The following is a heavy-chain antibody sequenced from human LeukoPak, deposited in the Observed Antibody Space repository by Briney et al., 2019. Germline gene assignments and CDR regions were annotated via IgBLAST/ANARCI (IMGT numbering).Heavy chain of an antibody. CDR3: ARGGAYLFDY. D-gene: IGHD3-16*01. CDR2: IYYSGST. V-gene: IGHV4-59*01. CDR1: GGSISRYY. J-gene: IGHJ4*02. Sequence: PSETLSLTCTVSGGSISRYYWSWLRQPPGGGVEWIGYIYYSGSTNYNPSLKSRVTISVDTSKNQFSLKLSSVTAADTAVYYCARGGAYLFDYWGQGTLVTISS.